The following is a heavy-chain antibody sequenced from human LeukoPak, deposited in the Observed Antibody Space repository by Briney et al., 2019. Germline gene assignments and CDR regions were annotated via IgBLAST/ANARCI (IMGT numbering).Heavy chain of an antibody. Sequence: PETLSLTCTVSGGSISSYYWSWIRQPPGKGLEWIGYIYYSGSTNYNPSLKSRVTISVDTSKNQFSLKLSSVTAADTAVYYCARDKLSAFDIWGQGTMVTVSS. CDR3: ARDKLSAFDI. CDR1: GGSISSYY. J-gene: IGHJ3*02. V-gene: IGHV4-59*01. CDR2: IYYSGST.